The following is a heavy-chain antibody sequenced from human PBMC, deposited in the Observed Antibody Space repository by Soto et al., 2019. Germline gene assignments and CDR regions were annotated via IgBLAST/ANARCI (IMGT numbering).Heavy chain of an antibody. J-gene: IGHJ6*03. Sequence: PSETLSLTCTVSGGSISSYYWSWIRQPPGKGLEWIGYIYYSGSTNYNPSLKSRVTISVDTSKNQFSLNLSAVTAAHTAGFYCARGRYSSSSVGIDMDVWGKGTTVTVSS. D-gene: IGHD6-6*01. CDR1: GGSISSYY. CDR3: ARGRYSSSSVGIDMDV. CDR2: IYYSGST. V-gene: IGHV4-59*01.